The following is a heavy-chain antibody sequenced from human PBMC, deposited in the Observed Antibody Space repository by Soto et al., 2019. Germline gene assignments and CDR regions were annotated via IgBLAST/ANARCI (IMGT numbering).Heavy chain of an antibody. V-gene: IGHV5-10-1*01. D-gene: IGHD3-22*01. Sequence: PGESLKISCKGSGYSFTSYWISWVRQMPGKGLEWMGRIDPSDSYTNYSPSFQGHVTISADKSISTAYLQWSSLKASDTAMYYCASEYYYDSSGYNNWFDPWGQGTLVTVSS. CDR2: IDPSDSYT. J-gene: IGHJ5*02. CDR1: GYSFTSYW. CDR3: ASEYYYDSSGYNNWFDP.